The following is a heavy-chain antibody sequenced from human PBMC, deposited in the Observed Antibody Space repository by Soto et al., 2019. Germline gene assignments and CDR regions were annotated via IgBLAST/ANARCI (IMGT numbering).Heavy chain of an antibody. CDR1: GASISSSNW. V-gene: IGHV4-4*02. J-gene: IGHJ4*02. CDR2: IYHSGST. D-gene: IGHD3-10*01. Sequence: QVQLQESGPGLVKPSGTLSLTCAVSGASISSSNWWSWVRQPPGKGLEWIGEIYHSGSTNHNPSPKSRVPLSVDKSRNQFSLKLSSVTAADTAVYYCARRWGEGRVDYWGQGTLVTVSS. CDR3: ARRWGEGRVDY.